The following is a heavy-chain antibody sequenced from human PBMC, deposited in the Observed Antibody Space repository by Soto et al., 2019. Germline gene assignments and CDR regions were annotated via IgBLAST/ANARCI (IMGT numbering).Heavy chain of an antibody. CDR1: GFSFSVSY. CDR3: ASLGSGDYGVYEGSDY. V-gene: IGHV3-7*05. CDR2: IKEDGSEK. Sequence: EVHLVESGGGLVQPGGSLRLSCAATGFSFSVSYMTWVRQAPGKGLEWVATIKEDGSEKYYADSVRGRFTISKDNAARSLWLQMSSLRAEDTAVYYCASLGSGDYGVYEGSDYWGQGTLVTVSS. D-gene: IGHD4-17*01. J-gene: IGHJ4*02.